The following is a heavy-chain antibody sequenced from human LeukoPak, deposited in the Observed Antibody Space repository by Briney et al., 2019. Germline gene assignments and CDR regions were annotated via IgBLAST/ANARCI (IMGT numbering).Heavy chain of an antibody. D-gene: IGHD6-13*01. CDR1: GYTFTSYD. V-gene: IGHV1-8*01. CDR3: ARAYPYSSSWYRSSYYYYMDV. J-gene: IGHJ6*03. CDR2: MNPNSGNT. Sequence: ASVKVSCKASGYTFTSYDINWVRQATRQGLEWMGWMNPNSGNTGYAQKFQGRVTMTRNTSISTAYMELSSLRSEDTAVYYCARAYPYSSSWYRSSYYYYMDVWGKGTTVTVSS.